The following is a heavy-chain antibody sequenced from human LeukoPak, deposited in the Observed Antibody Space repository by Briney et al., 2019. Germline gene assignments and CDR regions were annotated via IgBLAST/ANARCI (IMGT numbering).Heavy chain of an antibody. V-gene: IGHV1-24*01. CDR1: GYTLTELS. D-gene: IGHD3-22*01. CDR2: FDPEDGET. Sequence: ASVKVSCKVSGYTLTELSMHWVRQAPGKGLEWMGGFDPEDGETIYAQKFQGRVTMTEDTSTDTAYMELSSLRSDDTAVYYCASLHWISDSTAYSGDYWGQGTLVTVSS. CDR3: ASLHWISDSTAYSGDY. J-gene: IGHJ4*02.